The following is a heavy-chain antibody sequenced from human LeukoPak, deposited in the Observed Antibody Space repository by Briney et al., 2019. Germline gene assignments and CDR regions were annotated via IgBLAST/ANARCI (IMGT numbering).Heavy chain of an antibody. Sequence: SQTLSLTCTVSGGSLSSGSYYWSWIRQPAGKGLGWIGRIYTSGSTNYNPSLKSRVTISVDTSKNQFSLKLSSVTAADTAVYYCATHSGPYYYYYYMDVWGKGTTVTVSS. CDR1: GGSLSSGSYY. V-gene: IGHV4-61*02. D-gene: IGHD5-12*01. CDR3: ATHSGPYYYYYYMDV. CDR2: IYTSGST. J-gene: IGHJ6*03.